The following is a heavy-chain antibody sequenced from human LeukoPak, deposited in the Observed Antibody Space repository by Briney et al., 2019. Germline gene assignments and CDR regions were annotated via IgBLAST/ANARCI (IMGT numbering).Heavy chain of an antibody. V-gene: IGHV4-4*02. CDR1: GGSISSSKW. D-gene: IGHD3-22*01. CDR2: IYHGGST. J-gene: IGHJ4*02. Sequence: SETLSLTCAVSGGSISSSKWWSWGRQPPGKGLEWIGEIYHGGSTNYNPSLKSRVTISVDKSKNQFSLKLTSVTAADTAVYFCARKNWDSRGQGVAYYFDYWGQGTLVTVSS. CDR3: ARKNWDSRGQGVAYYFDY.